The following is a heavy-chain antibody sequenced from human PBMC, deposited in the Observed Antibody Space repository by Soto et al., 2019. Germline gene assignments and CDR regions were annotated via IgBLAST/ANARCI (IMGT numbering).Heavy chain of an antibody. D-gene: IGHD3-22*01. Sequence: ASVKVSCKTSGYHFTAYGLAWLRQAPGQRPEWMGWVSTNNADTNYAEKFQGRVTMTTDKSTTTTYMELRSLRSNDTAVYYCARELNTDSSAPYSFAYWGQGNLVTVSS. V-gene: IGHV1-18*01. CDR2: VSTNNADT. J-gene: IGHJ4*02. CDR3: ARELNTDSSAPYSFAY. CDR1: GYHFTAYG.